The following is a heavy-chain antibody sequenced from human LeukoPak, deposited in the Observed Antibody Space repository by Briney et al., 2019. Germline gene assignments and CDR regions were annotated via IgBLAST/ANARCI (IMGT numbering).Heavy chain of an antibody. J-gene: IGHJ5*02. Sequence: SETLSLTCTVSGGSISSYYWSWIRQPPGKGLEWIGYIYYSGSTNYNPSLKSRVTISVDMSKNQFSLMLSSVTAADTAVYYCARAYNWFDPWGQGTLVTVSS. CDR3: ARAYNWFDP. CDR1: GGSISSYY. CDR2: IYYSGST. V-gene: IGHV4-59*01.